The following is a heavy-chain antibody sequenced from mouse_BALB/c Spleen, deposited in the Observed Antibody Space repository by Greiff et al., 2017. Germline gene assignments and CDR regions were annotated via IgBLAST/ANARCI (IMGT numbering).Heavy chain of an antibody. V-gene: IGHV14-3*02. J-gene: IGHJ4*01. Sequence: VQLKESGAELVKPGASVKLSCTASGFNIKDTYMHWVKQRPEQGLEWIGRIDPANGNTKYDPKFQGKATITADTSSNTAYLQLSSLTSEDTAVYYCARIYGNYDAMDYWGQGTSVTVSS. CDR2: IDPANGNT. CDR1: GFNIKDTY. D-gene: IGHD2-1*01. CDR3: ARIYGNYDAMDY.